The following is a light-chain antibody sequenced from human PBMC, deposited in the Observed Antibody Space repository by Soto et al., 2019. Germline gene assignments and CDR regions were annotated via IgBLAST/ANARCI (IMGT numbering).Light chain of an antibody. J-gene: IGLJ3*02. CDR1: SSNIGEGDD. CDR2: GNT. Sequence: QSVLTQPPSVSAAPGQRVTISCTGSSSNIGEGDDVHCYQQLAATGTKLLNFGNTKPPSRVPDRFSGSKSGTSASLAITGLQAEDEADYHCQSYDSRLIVVFGGGTKLTVL. CDR3: QSYDSRLIVV. V-gene: IGLV1-40*01.